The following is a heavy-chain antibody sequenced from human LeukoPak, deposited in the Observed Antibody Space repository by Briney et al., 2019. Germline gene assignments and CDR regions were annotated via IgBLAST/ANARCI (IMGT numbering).Heavy chain of an antibody. J-gene: IGHJ4*02. CDR3: ARTVTMIVGLYYFDY. CDR2: INWNGGST. CDR1: GFTFDDYG. V-gene: IGHV3-20*04. D-gene: IGHD3-22*01. Sequence: RSGGSLRLSCAASGFTFDDYGMSWVRHAPGKGLEWVSGINWNGGSTGYADSVKGQFTISRDNAKNSLYLQMNSLRAEDTALYYCARTVTMIVGLYYFDYWGQGTLVTVSS.